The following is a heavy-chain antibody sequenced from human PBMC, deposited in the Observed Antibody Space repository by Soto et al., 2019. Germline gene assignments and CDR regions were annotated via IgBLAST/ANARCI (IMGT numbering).Heavy chain of an antibody. Sequence: EVRLVESGGGLVKPGGSLRLSCAASGFTFSSYSMNWVRQAPGKGLEWVSSISSSSSFIYQADSVKGRFTISRDNAKNSLYLQMNSLRAEDTAVYYCARDRDWYFDLWGRGTLVTVSS. CDR1: GFTFSSYS. CDR3: ARDRDWYFDL. CDR2: ISSSSSFI. V-gene: IGHV3-21*01. J-gene: IGHJ2*01. D-gene: IGHD3-10*01.